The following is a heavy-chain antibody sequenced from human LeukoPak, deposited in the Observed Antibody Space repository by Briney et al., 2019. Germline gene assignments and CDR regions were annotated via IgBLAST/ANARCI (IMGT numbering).Heavy chain of an antibody. CDR3: ATENCSSTSCYSGWFDP. J-gene: IGHJ5*02. V-gene: IGHV1-8*01. D-gene: IGHD2-2*02. CDR2: MNPNSGNT. Sequence: ASVKVSCKASGYTFTSYDINWVRQATGQGLEWMGWMNPNSGNTGYAQKFQGRVTMTRNTSISTAYMELSRLRSEDTAVYYCATENCSSTSCYSGWFDPWGQGTLVTVSS. CDR1: GYTFTSYD.